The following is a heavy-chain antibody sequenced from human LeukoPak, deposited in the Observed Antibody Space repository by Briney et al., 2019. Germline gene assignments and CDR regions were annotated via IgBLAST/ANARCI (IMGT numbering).Heavy chain of an antibody. CDR3: AKHGSYHFDY. Sequence: SETLSLTCTVSGGSISSYYWSWIRQPAGKGLEWIGRIYTSGSTNYNPSLKSRATMSVDTSKNQFSLNLSSVTAADTAVYYCAKHGSYHFDYWGQGTLVTVSS. D-gene: IGHD3-10*01. V-gene: IGHV4-4*07. CDR2: IYTSGST. CDR1: GGSISSYY. J-gene: IGHJ4*02.